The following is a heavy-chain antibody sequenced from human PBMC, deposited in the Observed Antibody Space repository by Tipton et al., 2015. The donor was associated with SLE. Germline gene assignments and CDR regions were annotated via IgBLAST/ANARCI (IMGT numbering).Heavy chain of an antibody. Sequence: SLRLSCAASGFTFNNYAMSWVRQAPGKGLEWISFISSGGTTTYYADSVEGRFTISKDNAKNSVFLQMNSLRFEDTAVYYCARPFSGSLDSWGQGTLVTVSS. J-gene: IGHJ4*02. CDR3: ARPFSGSLDS. CDR1: GFTFNNYA. D-gene: IGHD5-12*01. V-gene: IGHV3-11*04. CDR2: ISSGGTTT.